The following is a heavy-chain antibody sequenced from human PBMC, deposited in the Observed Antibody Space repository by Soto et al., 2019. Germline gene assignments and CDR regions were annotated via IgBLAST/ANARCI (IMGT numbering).Heavy chain of an antibody. CDR1: GSPFSIIW. D-gene: IGHD3-22*01. CDR2: LKSDGSGT. J-gene: IGHJ4*02. CDR3: VRGDGDYYDGNGYLGRH. V-gene: IGHV3-74*03. Sequence: EVQLVESGGGLVQPGGSLRLSCAFSGSPFSIIWMHWVRKPPGKGRVWVPRLKSDGSGTMYADSVKGRLTISRDNAKNTLYLQMNSLRAEDTAVYYCVRGDGDYYDGNGYLGRHWGQGTLVTVSS.